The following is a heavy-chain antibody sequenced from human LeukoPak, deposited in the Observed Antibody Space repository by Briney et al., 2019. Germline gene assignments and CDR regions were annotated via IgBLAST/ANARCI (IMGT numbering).Heavy chain of an antibody. V-gene: IGHV4-39*07. CDR1: GGSISSSTFY. Sequence: PSETLSLTCTVSGGSISSSTFYWGWIRQPPGKGLEWIGSLYYSGSTYYNPSLKSRVTISVDTSKNQFSLKLSSVTAADTAVYYCARRKDYYDSSGYDYWGQGTLVTVSS. CDR3: ARRKDYYDSSGYDY. J-gene: IGHJ4*02. CDR2: LYYSGST. D-gene: IGHD3-22*01.